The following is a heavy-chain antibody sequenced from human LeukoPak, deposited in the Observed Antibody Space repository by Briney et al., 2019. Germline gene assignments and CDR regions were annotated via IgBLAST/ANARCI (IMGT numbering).Heavy chain of an antibody. D-gene: IGHD3-16*01. J-gene: IGHJ4*02. Sequence: ASVKVCCKASGYTFTRYYLHWVRQAPGQGLEWMGIINPSGGSTRYAQKFQGRVTMTRDTSTSTVYMELKSLRSEDTAIYYCARDGTPEYDHIWGRPQLYWGQGTLVIVSS. CDR3: ARDGTPEYDHIWGRPQLY. V-gene: IGHV1-46*01. CDR1: GYTFTRYY. CDR2: INPSGGST.